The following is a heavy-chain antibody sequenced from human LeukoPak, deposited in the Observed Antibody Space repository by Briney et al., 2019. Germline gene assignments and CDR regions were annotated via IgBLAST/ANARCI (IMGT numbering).Heavy chain of an antibody. CDR3: ARLKSYSGSYSAWYFDL. J-gene: IGHJ2*01. D-gene: IGHD1-26*01. V-gene: IGHV4-34*01. Sequence: SETLSLTCAVYGGSFSGYYWSWIRQPPGKGLEWIGEINHSGSTNYNPSLKSRVTISVDTSKNQFSLKLSSVTAADTAVYYCARLKSYSGSYSAWYFDLWGRGTLVTASS. CDR1: GGSFSGYY. CDR2: INHSGST.